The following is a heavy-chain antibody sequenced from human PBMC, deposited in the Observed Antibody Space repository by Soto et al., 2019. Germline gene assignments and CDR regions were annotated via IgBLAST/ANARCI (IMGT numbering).Heavy chain of an antibody. V-gene: IGHV1-18*04. CDR3: ARFGSSSSNY. D-gene: IGHD6-6*01. Sequence: GASVKVSCKASRYAFPSYGIMCVRQAPGQGLEWMGWISAYNGNTNYAQKLQGRVTMTTDTSTSTAYMELRSLRSDDTAVYYCARFGSSSSNYWGQGTLVTVSS. J-gene: IGHJ4*02. CDR1: RYAFPSYG. CDR2: ISAYNGNT.